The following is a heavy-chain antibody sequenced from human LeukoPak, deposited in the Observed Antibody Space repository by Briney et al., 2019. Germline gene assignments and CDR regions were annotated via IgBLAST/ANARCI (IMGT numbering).Heavy chain of an antibody. V-gene: IGHV3-53*01. Sequence: SGGSLRLSCAASGFTVSSNYMSWLRQAPGKGLQGFSVIYSGGSTYYADSVTGQFTISSHNSKTAPYLQTNRLRADHTAWYSFARDGYGGNPRLDYWGQGTLVTVAS. CDR2: IYSGGST. D-gene: IGHD4-23*01. CDR3: ARDGYGGNPRLDY. J-gene: IGHJ4*02. CDR1: GFTVSSNY.